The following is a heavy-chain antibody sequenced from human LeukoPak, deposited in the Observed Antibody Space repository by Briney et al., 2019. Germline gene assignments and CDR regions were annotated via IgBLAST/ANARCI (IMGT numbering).Heavy chain of an antibody. CDR2: INEDGGKT. CDR3: AKEIDTLGTNAFDI. Sequence: PGGSLRLSCVASGLNFDDSAMHWVHQAPGKGLEWVSLINEDGGKTFYADSVRGRFTISRDNSKNSLYLQMNSLRTEDTALYYCAKEIDTLGTNAFDIWGQGTIVTVSS. V-gene: IGHV3-43*02. D-gene: IGHD2-15*01. J-gene: IGHJ3*02. CDR1: GLNFDDSA.